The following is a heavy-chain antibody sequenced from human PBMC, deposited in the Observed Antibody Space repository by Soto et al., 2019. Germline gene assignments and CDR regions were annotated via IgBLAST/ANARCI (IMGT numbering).Heavy chain of an antibody. Sequence: SETLSLTCDVSGGSISIGTDYWGWIRQPPGKGLEWIGNIHYSGSTNYNPSLKSRVTISVDTSKNQFSLKLNSVTAADTAVYYCASLVAGYSYGHFDYWGQGTLVTVSS. CDR3: ASLVAGYSYGHFDY. CDR2: IHYSGST. V-gene: IGHV4-39*07. CDR1: GGSISIGTDY. J-gene: IGHJ4*02. D-gene: IGHD5-18*01.